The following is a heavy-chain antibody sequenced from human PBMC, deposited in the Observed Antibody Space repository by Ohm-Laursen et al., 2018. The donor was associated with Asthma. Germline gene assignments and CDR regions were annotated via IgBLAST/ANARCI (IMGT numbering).Heavy chain of an antibody. V-gene: IGHV3-33*08. CDR2: IWYDGSNK. J-gene: IGHJ4*02. CDR1: GFTFRSYA. Sequence: SLRLSCTASGFTFRSYAMHWVRQAPGKGLEWVAVIWYDGSNKYYADSVKGRFTISRDNSKNTLYLQMNSLRAEDTAVYYCARDGFYYDSSGYYFDYWGQGTLVTVSS. D-gene: IGHD3-22*01. CDR3: ARDGFYYDSSGYYFDY.